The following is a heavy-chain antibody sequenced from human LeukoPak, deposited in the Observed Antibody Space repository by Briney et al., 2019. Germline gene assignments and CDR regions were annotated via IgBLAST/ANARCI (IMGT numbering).Heavy chain of an antibody. CDR1: GGSVGSAGYY. V-gene: IGHV4-61*08. CDR2: IYYIRNT. Sequence: PSETLSLTCTVSGGSVGSAGYYWSWIRQPPGEGLEWIGYIYYIRNTNYNPSLKSRVTMSLDPSKNQFSLKLNSVTAADTAVYYCARTQSQSGSYRYYFGYWGQGTLVTVSS. J-gene: IGHJ4*02. D-gene: IGHD1-26*01. CDR3: ARTQSQSGSYRYYFGY.